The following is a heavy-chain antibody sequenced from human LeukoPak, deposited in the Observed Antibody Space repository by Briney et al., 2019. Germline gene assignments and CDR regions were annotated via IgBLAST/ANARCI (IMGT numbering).Heavy chain of an antibody. CDR1: GFTFSSYG. D-gene: IGHD3-3*01. CDR3: ARGDDYDFWSGYYDAFDI. J-gene: IGHJ3*02. Sequence: GGSLRLSCAASGFTFSSYGMRWVRQAPGKGLEWVAVISYDGSNKYYADSVKGRFTISRDNAKNSLYLQMNSLRAEDTAVYYCARGDDYDFWSGYYDAFDIWGQGTMVTVSS. CDR2: ISYDGSNK. V-gene: IGHV3-30*03.